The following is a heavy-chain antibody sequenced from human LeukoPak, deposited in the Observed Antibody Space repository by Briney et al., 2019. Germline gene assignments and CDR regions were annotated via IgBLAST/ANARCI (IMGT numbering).Heavy chain of an antibody. Sequence: SETLSLTCAVYGGSFSGYYWSWIRQPPGKGLEWIGEINHSGSTNYNPSLKSRVTISVDTSKNQFSLKLSSVTAADTAVYYCARRGRGRGYWGQGTLVTVSS. CDR2: INHSGST. CDR1: GGSFSGYY. D-gene: IGHD1-26*01. CDR3: ARRGRGRGY. J-gene: IGHJ4*02. V-gene: IGHV4-34*01.